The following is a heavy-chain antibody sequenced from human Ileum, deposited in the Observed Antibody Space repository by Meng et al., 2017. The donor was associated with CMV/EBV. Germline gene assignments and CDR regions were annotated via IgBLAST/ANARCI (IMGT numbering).Heavy chain of an antibody. V-gene: IGHV3-7*01. D-gene: IGHD2-21*01. CDR3: ARFCRNCGGY. CDR1: GFTFSSYW. Sequence: GESLKISCAASGFTFSSYWMSWVRQAPGKGLEWVANIKHDGSEKYYVDSVKGRFTISRDNAKNALYLQMNSLRAEDTAVYYCARFCRNCGGYWGQGTLVTVSS. J-gene: IGHJ4*02. CDR2: IKHDGSEK.